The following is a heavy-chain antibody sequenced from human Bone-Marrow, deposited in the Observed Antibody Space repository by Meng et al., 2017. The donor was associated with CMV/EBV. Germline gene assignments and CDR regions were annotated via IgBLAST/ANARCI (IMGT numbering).Heavy chain of an antibody. CDR3: ARDFGYCTNGVCLTHHYFDY. Sequence: GGSLRLSCAASGFTFSSYAISWVRQAPGQGLEWMGWINPNSGGTNYAQKFQGRVTMTRDTSISTAYMELSRLRSDDTAVYYCARDFGYCTNGVCLTHHYFDYWGQGTLVTVSS. CDR2: INPNSGGT. V-gene: IGHV1-2*02. D-gene: IGHD2-8*01. J-gene: IGHJ4*02. CDR1: GFTFSSYA.